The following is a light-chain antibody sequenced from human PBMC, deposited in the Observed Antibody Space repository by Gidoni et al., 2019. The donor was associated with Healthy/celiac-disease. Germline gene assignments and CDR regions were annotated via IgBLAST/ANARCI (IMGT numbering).Light chain of an antibody. CDR3: QSADSSGTVV. CDR2: KAS. J-gene: IGLJ2*01. Sequence: SYELTQPPSVSVSPGQTARITCPGDALPKQYAYWSQQKPGQAPVLVIYKASERPSGIPERFSGSSSGTTVTLTISGVQAEDEADYYCQSADSSGTVVFGGGTKLTVL. V-gene: IGLV3-25*03. CDR1: ALPKQY.